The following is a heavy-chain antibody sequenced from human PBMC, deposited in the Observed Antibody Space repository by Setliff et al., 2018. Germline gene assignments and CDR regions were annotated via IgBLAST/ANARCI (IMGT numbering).Heavy chain of an antibody. CDR1: GGSISSGSDY. CDR2: MYTSGST. Sequence: SETLSLTCSVSGGSISSGSDYWTWIRQPAGKGLEWIGHMYTSGSTNYNPSLKSRVTISVDTSKNQFSLKLSSVTAADTAVYYCARAISGWYSAFYYYMDVWGRGTTVTV. V-gene: IGHV4-61*09. D-gene: IGHD6-19*01. J-gene: IGHJ6*03. CDR3: ARAISGWYSAFYYYMDV.